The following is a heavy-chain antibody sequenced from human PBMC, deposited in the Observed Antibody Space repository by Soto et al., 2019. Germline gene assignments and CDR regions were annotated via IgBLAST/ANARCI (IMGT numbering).Heavy chain of an antibody. CDR3: GKEEVGAPPAFDI. V-gene: IGHV3-30*18. CDR2: ISYDGSNK. D-gene: IGHD1-26*01. J-gene: IGHJ3*02. Sequence: PGGSLRLSCAASGFTFSSYGMHWVRQAPGKGLEWVAVISYDGSNKYYADSVKGRFTISRDNSKNTLYLQMNSLRAEDTAVYYCGKEEVGAPPAFDIWGKGKMVTVSS. CDR1: GFTFSSYG.